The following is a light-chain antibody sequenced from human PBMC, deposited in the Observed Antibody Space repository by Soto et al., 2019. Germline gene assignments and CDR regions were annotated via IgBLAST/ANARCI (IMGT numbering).Light chain of an antibody. CDR2: WAS. CDR1: RSVLYSSNNKNY. Sequence: DIVLTQSPDSLAVSLGERATINCKSSRSVLYSSNNKNYLAWYQQKPGQPPKLLIYWASTRESGVPDRFSGSGSGTDFTLTISSLQAEDVAVYYCHQYYNVFRTFGQGTRLEIK. CDR3: HQYYNVFRT. V-gene: IGKV4-1*01. J-gene: IGKJ5*01.